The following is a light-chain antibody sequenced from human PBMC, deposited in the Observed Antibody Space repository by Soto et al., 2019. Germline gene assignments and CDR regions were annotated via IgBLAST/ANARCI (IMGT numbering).Light chain of an antibody. J-gene: IGKJ1*01. CDR3: QQYNDNWT. V-gene: IGKV1-5*03. Sequence: DIQMTQSPSTLSASVGDRVTITCRASQSISSWLAWYQQKSRKAPKLLIYKASTLQSGVPSRFSDSETGTEFSLAISSLQPDDSATYYCQQYNDNWTFGQGTKV. CDR2: KAS. CDR1: QSISSW.